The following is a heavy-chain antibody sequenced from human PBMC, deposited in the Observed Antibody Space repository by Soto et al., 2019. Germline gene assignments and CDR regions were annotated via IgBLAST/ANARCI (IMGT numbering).Heavy chain of an antibody. CDR2: IIPIFGTA. D-gene: IGHD3-22*01. J-gene: IGHJ3*02. CDR3: ARARLATMIVLPPDAFDI. CDR1: GGTFSSYA. Sequence: SVKVSCKASGGTFSSYAISWVRQAPGQGLEWMGGIIPIFGTANYAQKFQGRVTITADKSTSTAYMELSSLRSEDTAVYYCARARLATMIVLPPDAFDIWGQGTMVTVPS. V-gene: IGHV1-69*06.